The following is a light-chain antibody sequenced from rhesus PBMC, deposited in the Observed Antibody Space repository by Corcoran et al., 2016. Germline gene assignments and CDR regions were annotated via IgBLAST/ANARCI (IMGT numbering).Light chain of an antibody. J-gene: IGKJ3*01. CDR2: YAS. CDR1: QSVGST. V-gene: IGKV3-35*02. CDR3: QKYNDWPFT. Sequence: ETVMMQSPATLSLSPGERATLSCRASQSVGSTLAWYQQKPGQAPRLLLYYASSRAPGIPDRFSGSGSGTEFTLTISSLDPEDVGVYYCQKYNDWPFTFGPGTKLDIK.